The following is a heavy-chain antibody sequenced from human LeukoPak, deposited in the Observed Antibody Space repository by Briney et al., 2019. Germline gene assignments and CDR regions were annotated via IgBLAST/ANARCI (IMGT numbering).Heavy chain of an antibody. D-gene: IGHD2-8*02. CDR3: ARDLVVGSDY. CDR2: ISTTGNTI. V-gene: IGHV3-48*03. Sequence: PGGSLRLSCVVSGFMFSAYEMNWVRQAPGKGLEWVSYISTTGNTIDYADSVKGRYTISRDNAKNSLYLQMNSLRAEDTAVYYCARDLVVGSDYWGQGTLVIVSS. J-gene: IGHJ4*02. CDR1: GFMFSAYE.